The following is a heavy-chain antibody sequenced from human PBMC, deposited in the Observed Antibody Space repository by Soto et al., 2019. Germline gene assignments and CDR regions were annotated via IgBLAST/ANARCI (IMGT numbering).Heavy chain of an antibody. Sequence: QVQLQESGPGLVKPSQTLSLTCTVSGGSISSGNYYWSWIRQHPGKGLEWIGYIYNSGSTYYNPSLNSRVTISVDTSKNQFSLKVNSVTAADTAVYYCARVAFPYCGKGPFDYWGQGTLVTVSS. CDR1: GGSISSGNYY. CDR3: ARVAFPYCGKGPFDY. CDR2: IYNSGST. V-gene: IGHV4-31*03. J-gene: IGHJ4*02. D-gene: IGHD2-15*01.